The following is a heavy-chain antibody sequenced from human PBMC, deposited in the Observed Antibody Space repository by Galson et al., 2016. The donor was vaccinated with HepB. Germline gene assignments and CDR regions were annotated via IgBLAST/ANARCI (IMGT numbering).Heavy chain of an antibody. CDR2: IIAGDGNT. CDR3: ARDLVGAHGSHFDY. CDR1: GYTFTTYA. D-gene: IGHD4/OR15-4a*01. Sequence: SVKVSCKASGYTFTTYAIHWVRQAPGQRPEWMGWIIAGDGNTVYSQRFQGRFIITRDTSTSTAYMELSSLRSDDTAVYYCARDLVGAHGSHFDYWGQGALVTVSS. V-gene: IGHV1-3*01. J-gene: IGHJ4*02.